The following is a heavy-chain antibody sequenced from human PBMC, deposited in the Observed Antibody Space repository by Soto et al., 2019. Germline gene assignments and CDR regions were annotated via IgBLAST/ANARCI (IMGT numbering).Heavy chain of an antibody. CDR1: GFTVSSNY. V-gene: IGHV3-53*02. CDR2: IYSGGST. J-gene: IGHJ2*01. CDR3: AREAYYYDSSGYYGGVWYFDL. Sequence: VQLVETGGGLIQPGGSLRLSCAASGFTVSSNYMSWVRQAPGKGLEWVSVIYSGGSTYYADSVKGRFTISRDNSKNTLYLQMNSLRAEDTAVYYCAREAYYYDSSGYYGGVWYFDLWGRGTLVTVSS. D-gene: IGHD3-22*01.